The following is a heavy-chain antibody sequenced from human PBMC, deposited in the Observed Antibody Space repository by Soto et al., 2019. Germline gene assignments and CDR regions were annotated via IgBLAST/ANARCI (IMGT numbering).Heavy chain of an antibody. J-gene: IGHJ6*02. CDR1: GFTVSSNY. CDR3: AREDIVLVPVAIGYYYYGMDV. CDR2: IYSGGST. D-gene: IGHD2-2*02. Sequence: PGGSLRLSCAASGFTVSSNYMSWVRQAPGKGLEWVSVIYSGGSTYYADSVKGRFTISRDNSKNTLYLQMNSLRAEDTAVYYCAREDIVLVPVAIGYYYYGMDVWGQGTTVTSP. V-gene: IGHV3-53*01.